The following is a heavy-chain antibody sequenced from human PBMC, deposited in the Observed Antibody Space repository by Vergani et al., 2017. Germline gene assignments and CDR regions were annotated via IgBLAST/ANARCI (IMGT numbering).Heavy chain of an antibody. CDR1: GFTFSSYW. J-gene: IGHJ4*02. CDR3: AGEEIFGVVITPYFDY. CDR2: IKQDGSEK. Sequence: EVQLVESGGGLVQPGGSLRLSCAASGFTFSSYWMSWVRQAPGKGLEWVANIKQDGSEKDYVDSVKGRFTISRDNAKNSLYLQMNSLRAEDTAVYYWAGEEIFGVVITPYFDYWGQGTLVTVSS. V-gene: IGHV3-7*01. D-gene: IGHD3-3*01.